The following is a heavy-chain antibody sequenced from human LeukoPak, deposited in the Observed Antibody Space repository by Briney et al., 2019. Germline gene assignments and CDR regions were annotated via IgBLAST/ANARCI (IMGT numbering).Heavy chain of an antibody. J-gene: IGHJ4*02. CDR3: ARGYYDSSGYSFDY. Sequence: SETLSLTCTVSGGSISSYYWGWIRQPPGKGLEWIGYIYYSGSTNYNPSLKSRVTISVDTSKNQFSLKLSSVTAADTAVYYCARGYYDSSGYSFDYWGQGTLVTVSS. D-gene: IGHD3-22*01. CDR2: IYYSGST. CDR1: GGSISSYY. V-gene: IGHV4-59*01.